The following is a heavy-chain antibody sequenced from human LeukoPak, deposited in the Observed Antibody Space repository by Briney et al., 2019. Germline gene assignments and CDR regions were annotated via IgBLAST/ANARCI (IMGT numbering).Heavy chain of an antibody. D-gene: IGHD6-19*01. V-gene: IGHV3-23*01. CDR1: GFTFSSYA. J-gene: IGHJ6*02. CDR2: ISGRGGST. Sequence: GGPLRLSCAASGFTFSSYAMSWVRQAPGKGLEWVSAISGRGGSTYYADSVKGRFTISRDNSKNTLYLQMNSLRAEDTAVYYCAKASSGWNEYYYYGMDVWGQGTTVTVSS. CDR3: AKASSGWNEYYYYGMDV.